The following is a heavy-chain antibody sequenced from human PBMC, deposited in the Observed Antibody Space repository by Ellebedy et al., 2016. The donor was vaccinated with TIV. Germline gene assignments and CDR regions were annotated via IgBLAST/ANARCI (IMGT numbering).Heavy chain of an antibody. D-gene: IGHD3-10*01. CDR2: ISGSGGST. Sequence: GESLKISXAASGFTFSSYAMSWVRQAPGKGLEWVSAISGSGGSTYYADSVEGRFTISRDNYKNTLYLQMNSLRAEDTAVYYCAKKYYYGSGSYYDVLDYWGQGTLVTVSS. V-gene: IGHV3-23*01. J-gene: IGHJ4*02. CDR3: AKKYYYGSGSYYDVLDY. CDR1: GFTFSSYA.